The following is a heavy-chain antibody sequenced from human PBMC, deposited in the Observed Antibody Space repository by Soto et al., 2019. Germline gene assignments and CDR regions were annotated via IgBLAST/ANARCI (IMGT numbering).Heavy chain of an antibody. CDR1: GSTFNNSV. J-gene: IGHJ6*02. CDR3: VKYRVPGAYGHYYGMDV. V-gene: IGHV3-30*18. CDR2: ISCYGSEK. D-gene: IGHD5-12*01. Sequence: GGSLRRSCIVSGSTFNNSVMNWVGQAPGKGLEWIAAISCYGSEKHYADTKKGRLTIYRDNYKDTLHLQIINLTAEDADIYGFVKYRVPGAYGHYYGMDVWGQGTTVTVSS.